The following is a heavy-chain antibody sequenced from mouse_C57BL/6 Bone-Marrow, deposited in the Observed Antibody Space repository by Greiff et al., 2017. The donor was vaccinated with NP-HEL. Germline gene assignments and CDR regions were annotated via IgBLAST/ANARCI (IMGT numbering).Heavy chain of an antibody. CDR3: ARNGAYYGSSYDWYFDV. V-gene: IGHV2-9-1*01. CDR2: IWTGGGT. CDR1: GFSLTSYA. J-gene: IGHJ1*03. D-gene: IGHD1-1*01. Sequence: VQLQQSGPGLVAPSQSLSITCTVSGFSLTSYAISWVRQPPGKGLEWLGVIWTGGGTNYNSALKSRLSISKDNSKSQVFLKMNSLQTDDTARYYCARNGAYYGSSYDWYFDVWGTGTTVTVSS.